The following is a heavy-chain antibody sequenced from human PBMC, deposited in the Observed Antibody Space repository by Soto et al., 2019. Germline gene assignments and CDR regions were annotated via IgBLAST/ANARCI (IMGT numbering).Heavy chain of an antibody. CDR1: GGTFSSYT. CDR3: ARDKGSIAARPDWFDP. V-gene: IGHV1-69*04. D-gene: IGHD6-6*01. CDR2: IIPILGIA. Sequence: SVKVSCKASGGTFSSYTISWVRQAPGQGLEWMGRIIPILGIANYAQKFQGRVTITADKSTSTAYMELSSLRSEDTAVYYCARDKGSIAARPDWFDPWGQGTLVTVSS. J-gene: IGHJ5*02.